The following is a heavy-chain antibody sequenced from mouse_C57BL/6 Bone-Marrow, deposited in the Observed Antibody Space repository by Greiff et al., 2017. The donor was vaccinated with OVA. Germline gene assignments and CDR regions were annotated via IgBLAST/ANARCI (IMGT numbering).Heavy chain of an antibody. D-gene: IGHD2-4*01. CDR2: ISSGGSYT. CDR3: ARHSPIYYDYPWFAY. V-gene: IGHV5-6*01. J-gene: IGHJ3*01. Sequence: EVMLVESGGDLVKPGGSLKLSCAASGFTFSSYGMSWVRQTPDKRLEWVATISSGGSYTYYPDSVKGRFTISRDNAKNTLYLQMSSLKSEDTAMYYCARHSPIYYDYPWFAYWGQGTLVTVSA. CDR1: GFTFSSYG.